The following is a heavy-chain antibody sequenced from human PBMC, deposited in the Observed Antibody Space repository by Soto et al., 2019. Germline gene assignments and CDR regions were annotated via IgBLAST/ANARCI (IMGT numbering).Heavy chain of an antibody. CDR3: ASQDYYDSSGYLPDV. Sequence: GEPLKISCRGSGYSITSFWSGWVRKMTGKGLEWMGIIYPGDSDTRYSPSFQGQVTISADKSISTAYLQWSSLKASDTAMYYCASQDYYDSSGYLPDVWGQGTTVTVSS. J-gene: IGHJ6*02. V-gene: IGHV5-51*01. D-gene: IGHD3-22*01. CDR2: IYPGDSDT. CDR1: GYSITSFW.